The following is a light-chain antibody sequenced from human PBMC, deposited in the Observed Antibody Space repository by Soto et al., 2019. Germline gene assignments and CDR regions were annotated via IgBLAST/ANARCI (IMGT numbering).Light chain of an antibody. V-gene: IGLV4-60*02. CDR3: ETWDSNTRV. J-gene: IGLJ3*02. CDR2: LEGSGSY. CDR1: SGHSNYV. Sequence: QSVLTQSSSASASLGSSVKLTCTLSSGHSNYVIAWHQRRPGKAPRYLMKLEGSGSYNKGSGVPDRFSGSSSGAGRYLTISDLLFEDEADYYCETWDSNTRVFGGGTKLTVL.